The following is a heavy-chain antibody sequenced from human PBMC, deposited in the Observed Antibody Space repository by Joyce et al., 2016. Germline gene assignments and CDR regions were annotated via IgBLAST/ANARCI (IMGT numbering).Heavy chain of an antibody. Sequence: EVQLVQSGAEVKKPGESLRISCKGSGYNFLTYYITGVRQMPGKGLEWMGRIDPSDSYTNYSPSFQGHVSISVDTSITTAYLQWNSLKASDTAMYYCARHAFLGDNPEDYWGQGTLVTVSS. CDR2: IDPSDSYT. D-gene: IGHD3-3*01. V-gene: IGHV5-10-1*03. J-gene: IGHJ4*02. CDR3: ARHAFLGDNPEDY. CDR1: GYNFLTYY.